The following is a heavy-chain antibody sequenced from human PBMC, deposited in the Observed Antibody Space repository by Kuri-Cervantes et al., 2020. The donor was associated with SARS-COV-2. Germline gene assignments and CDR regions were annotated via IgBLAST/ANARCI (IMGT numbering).Heavy chain of an antibody. CDR3: VKDGWNLGDYFDF. CDR1: GFTFSSYA. CDR2: ISGSGGKT. Sequence: GGSLRLSCAASGFTFSSYAMHWVRQAPGKGLEWVSTISGSGGKTYYADSVKGRFTISRDNSKNALYLQMNSLRVEDTALYFCVKDGWNLGDYFDFWGQGTLVTVSS. D-gene: IGHD1-1*01. J-gene: IGHJ4*02. V-gene: IGHV3-23*01.